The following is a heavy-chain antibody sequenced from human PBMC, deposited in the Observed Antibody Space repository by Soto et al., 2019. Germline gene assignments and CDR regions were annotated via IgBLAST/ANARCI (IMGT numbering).Heavy chain of an antibody. CDR1: GFSVSGKD. CDR3: ARSMMVRGVLFDL. V-gene: IGHV3-53*01. Sequence: QLVESGGGLIQPGGSLRLSCAVSGFSVSGKDMSWVRQAPGKGLDWVSVIYSGGSAYYAASVKGRFTISRDESQNILYLQMTSLRAEDTAVYYCARSMMVRGVLFDLWGQGTLVSVSS. CDR2: IYSGGSA. D-gene: IGHD3-10*01. J-gene: IGHJ4*02.